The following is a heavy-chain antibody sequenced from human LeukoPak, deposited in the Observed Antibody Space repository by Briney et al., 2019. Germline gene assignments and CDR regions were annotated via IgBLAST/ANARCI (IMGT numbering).Heavy chain of an antibody. CDR3: ARDRVSGSGSIDY. V-gene: IGHV3-21*01. D-gene: IGHD3-10*01. Sequence: PGGSLRLSCAASGFTFSIYSINWVRQAPGKGLEWVSFITGNSNYIYYADSVKGRFTISRDNAKNSLYLQMNSLRVEDTPVYYCARDRVSGSGSIDYWGQGTLVTVSS. CDR2: ITGNSNYI. J-gene: IGHJ4*02. CDR1: GFTFSIYS.